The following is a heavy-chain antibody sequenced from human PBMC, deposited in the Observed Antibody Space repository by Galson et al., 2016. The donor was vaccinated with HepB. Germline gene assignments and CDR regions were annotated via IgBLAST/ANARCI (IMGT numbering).Heavy chain of an antibody. CDR1: GFTVSSNY. CDR2: IYSGGST. V-gene: IGHV3-53*01. J-gene: IGHJ4*02. CDR3: ARLSWQWLVPIFDY. D-gene: IGHD6-19*01. Sequence: SPRLSCAASGFTVSSNYMSWVRQAPGKGLEWVSVIYSGGSTYYADSVKGRFTISRDNSKNTLYLQMNSLRAEDTAVYYCARLSWQWLVPIFDYWGQGTLVTVSS.